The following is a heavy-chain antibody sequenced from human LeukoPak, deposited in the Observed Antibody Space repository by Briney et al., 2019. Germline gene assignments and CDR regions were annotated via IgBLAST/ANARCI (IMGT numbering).Heavy chain of an antibody. CDR1: GGSISSYY. CDR2: IYYSGST. V-gene: IGHV4-59*01. CDR3: STLLH. Sequence: TSETLSLTCTVSGGSISSYYWSWIRQPPGKGLEWIGYIYYSGSTNYNPSLKSRVTISVDTSKNQFSLKRSSVTAADTAVYYCSTLLHWGQEALVTVSS. J-gene: IGHJ4*02.